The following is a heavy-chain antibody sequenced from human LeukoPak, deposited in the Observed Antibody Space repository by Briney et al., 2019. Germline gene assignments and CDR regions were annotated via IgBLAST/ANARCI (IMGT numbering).Heavy chain of an antibody. V-gene: IGHV3-74*01. CDR1: GFTFSSYW. CDR2: INSDGSST. CDR3: ARVGPGLTTPLDY. Sequence: GGSLRLSCAASGFTFSSYWMHWVRQAPGKGLVWVSRINSDGSSTSYADSVKGRSTISRDNAKNTLYLQMNSLRAEDTAVYYCARVGPGLTTPLDYWGQGTLVTVSS. D-gene: IGHD3-22*01. J-gene: IGHJ4*02.